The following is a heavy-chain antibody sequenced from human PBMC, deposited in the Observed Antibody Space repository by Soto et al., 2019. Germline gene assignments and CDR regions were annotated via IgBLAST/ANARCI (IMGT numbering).Heavy chain of an antibody. D-gene: IGHD3-22*01. CDR1: GFSLTTTGVG. V-gene: IGHV2-5*02. CDR2: IYWDGDK. Sequence: QITLEESGPTLVKPTQTLTLTCTFSGFSLTTTGVGVGWVRQPPGKALEWLALIYWDGDKRYNPSLKSRLTLTKDTSMNQVVLTMTNMHPADTATYYCAHRTALYDSSGLGYDSWGQGTLVTVSS. CDR3: AHRTALYDSSGLGYDS. J-gene: IGHJ4*02.